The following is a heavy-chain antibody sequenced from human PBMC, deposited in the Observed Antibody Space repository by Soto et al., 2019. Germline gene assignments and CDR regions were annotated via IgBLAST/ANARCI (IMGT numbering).Heavy chain of an antibody. Sequence: RSLTCAVYGGSFSGYYWSWIRQPPGKGLEWIGEINHSGSTNYNPSLKSRVTISVDTSKNQFSLKLSSVTAADTAVYYCARGNYDILTGYFRGYGYWGQGTLVTVSS. CDR3: ARGNYDILTGYFRGYGY. CDR2: INHSGST. J-gene: IGHJ4*02. CDR1: GGSFSGYY. D-gene: IGHD3-9*01. V-gene: IGHV4-34*01.